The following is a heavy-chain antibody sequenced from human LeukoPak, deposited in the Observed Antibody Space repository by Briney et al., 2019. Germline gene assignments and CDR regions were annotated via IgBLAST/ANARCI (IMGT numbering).Heavy chain of an antibody. CDR3: ATHSDWRFDF. J-gene: IGHJ4*02. Sequence: PGGSLRLSCTDSGFTFSMYWMSWVRQAPGKGLEWLASIKPDGSAAIYVDSMKGRFTISRDNAKNSLYLQMNSLTVEDTAVYYFATHSDWRFDFWGQGTLVTVSS. CDR2: IKPDGSAA. CDR1: GFTFSMYW. D-gene: IGHD6-19*01. V-gene: IGHV3-7*01.